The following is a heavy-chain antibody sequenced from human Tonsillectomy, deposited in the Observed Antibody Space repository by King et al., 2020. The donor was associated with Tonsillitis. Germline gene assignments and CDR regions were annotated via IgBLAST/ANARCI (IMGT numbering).Heavy chain of an antibody. V-gene: IGHV4-31*03. Sequence: VQLQESGPGLVKPSQTLSLTCTVSGGSISGGAPYWSWIRQHPGKGLEWIGYIYDSENTYYNPSPKSRLTISIETSVNQFSLKLSPVTAADTAVYYCGGYEGGVFDSWGQGTLATVSS. CDR3: GGYEGGVFDS. CDR1: GGSISGGAPY. J-gene: IGHJ5*01. D-gene: IGHD2-15*01. CDR2: IYDSENT.